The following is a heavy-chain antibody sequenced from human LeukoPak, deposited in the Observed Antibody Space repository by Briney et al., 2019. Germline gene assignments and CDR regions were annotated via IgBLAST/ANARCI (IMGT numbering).Heavy chain of an antibody. Sequence: GGSLRLSCAASGSTLSRYWMHWVGHAPGKGLVWVSRVKSGGSDTIYADSVKGRFTISRDNAKNTLYLQMDSLRAEDTAVCYCTTGIGNYYYYWGQGTLVTVAS. D-gene: IGHD1-14*01. V-gene: IGHV3-74*01. CDR1: GSTLSRYW. CDR2: VKSGGSDT. J-gene: IGHJ4*02. CDR3: TTGIGNYYYY.